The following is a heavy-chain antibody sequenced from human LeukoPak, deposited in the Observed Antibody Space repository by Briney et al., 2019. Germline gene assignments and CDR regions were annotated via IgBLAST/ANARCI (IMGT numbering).Heavy chain of an antibody. D-gene: IGHD5-12*01. J-gene: IGHJ4*02. V-gene: IGHV4-31*03. CDR2: IYYSGTT. Sequence: SETLSLTCTVSGGSISSGAYFWSWIRQHPGKGLEWIGFIYYSGTTYYNPSLKSRLTLSKDTSKNHFSLTLSSVTAADTAVYYCARAHGSGGDYFDYWGREPWSPSPQ. CDR3: ARAHGSGGDYFDY. CDR1: GGSISSGAYF.